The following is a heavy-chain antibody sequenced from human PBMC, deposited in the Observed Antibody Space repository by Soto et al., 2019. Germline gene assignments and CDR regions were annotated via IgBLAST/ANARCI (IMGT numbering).Heavy chain of an antibody. CDR2: ISGSGGIT. CDR3: AKCNDILTGLDAFDI. V-gene: IGHV3-23*01. D-gene: IGHD3-9*01. J-gene: IGHJ3*02. CDR1: GFTFSSYA. Sequence: PGGSLRLSCAASGFTFSSYAMSWVRQAPGKGLEWVSAISGSGGITYYADSVKGRFTISRDNSKNTLYLQMNSLRAEDTAVYYCAKCNDILTGLDAFDIWGQGTMVTVSS.